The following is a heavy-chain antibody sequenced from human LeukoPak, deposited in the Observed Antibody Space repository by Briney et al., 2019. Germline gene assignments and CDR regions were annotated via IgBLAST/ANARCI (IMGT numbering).Heavy chain of an antibody. CDR2: ISSSSSYI. CDR1: GFTFSSYS. D-gene: IGHD2-2*01. Sequence: GGSLRLSCAASGFTFSSYSMNWVRQAPGKGLEWVSSISSSSSYIYYAGSVKGRFTISRDNAKNSLYLQMSSLRAEDTAVYYCARNDIVVVPAAHEFDYWGQGTLVTVSS. V-gene: IGHV3-21*01. CDR3: ARNDIVVVPAAHEFDY. J-gene: IGHJ4*02.